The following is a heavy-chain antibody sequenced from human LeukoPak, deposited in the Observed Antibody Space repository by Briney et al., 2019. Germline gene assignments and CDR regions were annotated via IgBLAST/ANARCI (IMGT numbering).Heavy chain of an antibody. CDR3: ARGRPGVPAFY. J-gene: IGHJ4*02. V-gene: IGHV3-30-3*01. D-gene: IGHD2-2*01. CDR2: ISYDGSNK. Sequence: PGGSLRLSCAASGFTFSSYAMHWVRQAPGKGLEWVAVISYDGSNKYYADSVKGRFTISRDNSKNTLYLQMNSLRAEDTAVYYCARGRPGVPAFYWGQGTLVTVSS. CDR1: GFTFSSYA.